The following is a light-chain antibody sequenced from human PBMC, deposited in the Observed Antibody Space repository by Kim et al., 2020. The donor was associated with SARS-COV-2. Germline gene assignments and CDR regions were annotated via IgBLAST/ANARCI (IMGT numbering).Light chain of an antibody. CDR1: QSVSSSY. Sequence: LSPGERATHSCRASQSVSSSYLAWYRQKPGQAPRRLIYGASSRATGIPDRFSGSGSGTDFTLTISRLEPEDFAVYYCQQYGSSQYTFGQGTKLEI. J-gene: IGKJ2*01. CDR2: GAS. CDR3: QQYGSSQYT. V-gene: IGKV3-20*01.